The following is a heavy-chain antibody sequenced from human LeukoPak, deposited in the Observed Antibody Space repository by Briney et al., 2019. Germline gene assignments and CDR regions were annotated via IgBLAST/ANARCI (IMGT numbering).Heavy chain of an antibody. V-gene: IGHV1-69*05. D-gene: IGHD6-19*01. J-gene: IGHJ3*02. CDR2: IIPIFGTA. CDR1: GGTFSSYA. Sequence: ASVKVSCKASGGTFSSYAISWVRQAPGRGLEWMGRIIPIFGTANYAQKFQGRVTMTRNTSISTAYMELSSLRSEDTAVYYCARGYSSGWGGYAFDIWGQGTMVTVSS. CDR3: ARGYSSGWGGYAFDI.